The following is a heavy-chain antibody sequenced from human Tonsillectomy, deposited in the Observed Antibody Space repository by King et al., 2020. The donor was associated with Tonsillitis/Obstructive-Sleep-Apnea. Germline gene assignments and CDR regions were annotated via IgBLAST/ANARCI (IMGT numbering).Heavy chain of an antibody. CDR2: INHSGST. V-gene: IGHV4-34*01. CDR1: GGSFSGYY. CDR3: AKGYGSSPSCYPYYYYMDV. J-gene: IGHJ6*03. Sequence: VQLQQWGAGLLKPSKTLSLTCAIYGGSFSGYYWSWIRQPPGKGLEWIGEINHSGSTNYNPSLKSRVTISVDTSKNHFSLKLSSVTAADTAVYYCAKGYGSSPSCYPYYYYMDVWGKGTTVTVSS. D-gene: IGHD2-2*01.